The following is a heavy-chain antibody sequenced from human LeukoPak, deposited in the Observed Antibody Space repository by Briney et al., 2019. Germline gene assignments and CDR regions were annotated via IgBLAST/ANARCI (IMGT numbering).Heavy chain of an antibody. D-gene: IGHD3-16*02. J-gene: IGHJ4*02. V-gene: IGHV3-23*01. CDR2: ISTSGVST. CDR3: ARDQEEDYDYVWGSYRYGNDY. CDR1: GFTFSSYA. Sequence: GGSLRLSCAASGFTFSSYAMSWVRQAPGKGLEWVSAISTSGVSTHYADSVKGRFTISIDNSKNTLYLQMNSLRAEDTAVYYCARDQEEDYDYVWGSYRYGNDYWGQGTLVTVSS.